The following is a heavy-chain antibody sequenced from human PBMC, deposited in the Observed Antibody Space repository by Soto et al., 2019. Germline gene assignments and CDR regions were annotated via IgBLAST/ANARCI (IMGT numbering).Heavy chain of an antibody. J-gene: IGHJ4*02. D-gene: IGHD2-2*01. CDR2: ISSNGGST. CDR3: VKDPPHCISTSCPDTGSSS. CDR1: GFTFSSYA. Sequence: GGSLRLSCSASGFTFSSYAMHWVRQAPGKGLEYVSAISSNGGSTYYADSVKGRFTISRDNSKNTLYLQMSSLRAEDTAVYYCVKDPPHCISTSCPDTGSSSWGQGTLVTVSS. V-gene: IGHV3-64D*06.